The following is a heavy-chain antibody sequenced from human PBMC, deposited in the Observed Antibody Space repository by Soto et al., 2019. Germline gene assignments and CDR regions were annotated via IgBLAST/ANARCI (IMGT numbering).Heavy chain of an antibody. CDR2: IYHSGST. V-gene: IGHV4-4*02. Sequence: QVQLQESGPGLVKPSGTLSLTCAVSGDSISSSNWWSWVRQPPGKGLEWIGEIYHSGSTNYNPSLKSRVTISVDKSKNQFSLKLSSVTAADTAVYYCARVGGHYYYDSSGKPFDYWGQGTLVTVSS. CDR1: GDSISSSNW. J-gene: IGHJ4*02. CDR3: ARVGGHYYYDSSGKPFDY. D-gene: IGHD3-22*01.